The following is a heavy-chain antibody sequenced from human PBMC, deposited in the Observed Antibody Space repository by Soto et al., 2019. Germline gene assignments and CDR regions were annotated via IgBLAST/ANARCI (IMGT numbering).Heavy chain of an antibody. CDR1: GFTFSSYW. CDR2: IKQDGTEK. CDR3: ARTGDSSGYYRGRADY. Sequence: EVQLVESGGGLVQPGGSLRLSCAVSGFTFSSYWMTWVRQAPGKGLEWVANIKQDGTEKNYLDSVKGRFTISRDNAKNSLYLQMNSLRAEDTAVYYCARTGDSSGYYRGRADYWGQGTLVTVSS. J-gene: IGHJ4*02. D-gene: IGHD3-22*01. V-gene: IGHV3-7*03.